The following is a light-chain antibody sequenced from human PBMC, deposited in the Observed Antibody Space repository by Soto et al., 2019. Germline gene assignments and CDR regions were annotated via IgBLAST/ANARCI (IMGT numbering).Light chain of an antibody. Sequence: DIQMTQSPSSLSASVGDRVTITCQASQDISNHLNWYQQKPGKAPKLLIYDASNLETGVPSRFSGSGSGTDFTLTISSLQPEDFATYSCQQSYSTTWTFGQGTKVDIK. CDR3: QQSYSTTWT. CDR1: QDISNH. J-gene: IGKJ1*01. CDR2: DAS. V-gene: IGKV1-39*01.